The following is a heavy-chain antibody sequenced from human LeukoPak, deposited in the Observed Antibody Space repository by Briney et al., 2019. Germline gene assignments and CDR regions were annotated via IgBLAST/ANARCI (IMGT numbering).Heavy chain of an antibody. Sequence: PGRSLRLSCPAAGFNFSSYVHWVRQAPGKGLEWVAVISSDGNNKYYADSVKGRFTISRDNSQNTLYLQMNSLRAEDTAVYYCTKEVRGPFDYWGQGSLVTVSS. CDR1: GFNFSSYV. CDR3: TKEVRGPFDY. D-gene: IGHD1-26*01. V-gene: IGHV3-30*18. J-gene: IGHJ4*02. CDR2: ISSDGNNK.